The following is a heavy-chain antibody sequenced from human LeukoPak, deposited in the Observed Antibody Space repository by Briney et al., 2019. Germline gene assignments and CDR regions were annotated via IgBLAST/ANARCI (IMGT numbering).Heavy chain of an antibody. Sequence: ASVKVSCKAFGYTFTGYYMHWVRQAPGQGLEWMGWINPKSGGANYAQKFQGRVTMTRDTSISTAYMELSRLRSDDTAMYYCARDDDGADSWGQGTLITVSS. CDR3: ARDDDGADS. CDR2: INPKSGGA. D-gene: IGHD1-1*01. CDR1: GYTFTGYY. V-gene: IGHV1-2*02. J-gene: IGHJ5*01.